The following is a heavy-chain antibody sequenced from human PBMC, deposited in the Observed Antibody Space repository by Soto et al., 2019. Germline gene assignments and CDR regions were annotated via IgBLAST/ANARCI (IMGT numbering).Heavy chain of an antibody. CDR3: ARGWYYYGMDV. CDR2: IWYDGSNK. V-gene: IGHV3-33*01. Sequence: GGSLRLSCAASGFTFSSYGMHWVRQAPGKGLEWVAVIWYDGSNKYYADSVKGRFTISRDNSKNTLYLQMNSLRAEDTAVYYCARGWYYYGMDVWGQGTTVTVSS. CDR1: GFTFSSYG. J-gene: IGHJ6*02. D-gene: IGHD2-15*01.